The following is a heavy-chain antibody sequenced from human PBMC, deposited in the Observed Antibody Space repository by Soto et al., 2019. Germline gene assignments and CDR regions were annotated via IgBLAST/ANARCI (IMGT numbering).Heavy chain of an antibody. CDR2: VHTSGDR. V-gene: IGHV4-4*07. Sequence: QVQLQESGPRLVKPSETLSLTCSVSDASISSSYWSFIRQFDGRGLEWMGRVHTSGDRKYNPSLKRRVALSVDAPNNQFSLKLTSVTAADTDVYFCAREREDSYYYESGETYYVGAFDVWGPGTMVSVSS. J-gene: IGHJ3*01. D-gene: IGHD3-22*01. CDR1: DASISSSY. CDR3: AREREDSYYYESGETYYVGAFDV.